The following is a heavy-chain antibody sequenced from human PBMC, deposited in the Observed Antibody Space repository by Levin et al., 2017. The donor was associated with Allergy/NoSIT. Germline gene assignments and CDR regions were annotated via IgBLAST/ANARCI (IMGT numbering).Heavy chain of an antibody. D-gene: IGHD6-13*01. CDR3: ASRAPSSWYG. CDR1: GGSISSYY. J-gene: IGHJ4*02. CDR2: IYYSGST. V-gene: IGHV4-59*08. Sequence: SQTLSLTCTVSGGSISSYYWSWIRQPPGKGLEWIGYIYYSGSTNYNPSLKSRVTISVDTSKNQFSLKLSSVTAADTAVYYCASRAPSSWYGWGQGTLVTVSS.